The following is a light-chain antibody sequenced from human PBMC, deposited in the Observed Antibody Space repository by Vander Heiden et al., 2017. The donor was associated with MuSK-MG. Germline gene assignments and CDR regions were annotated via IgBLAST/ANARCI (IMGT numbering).Light chain of an antibody. Sequence: SYVLTQPPSVSVAPGQAARIICRGNNLGSRSVQWYQQKPGQAPVLVIYNNSDRPSGIPERFSGSNSGNTATLTISRVEVGDEADYYCQVCDSTSEVPFGGGTKLTVL. J-gene: IGLJ2*01. V-gene: IGLV3-21*02. CDR1: NLGSRS. CDR2: NNS. CDR3: QVCDSTSEVP.